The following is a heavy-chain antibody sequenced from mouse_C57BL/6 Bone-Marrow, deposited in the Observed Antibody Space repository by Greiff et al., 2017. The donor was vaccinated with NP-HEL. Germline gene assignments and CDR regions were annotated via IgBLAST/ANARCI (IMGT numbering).Heavy chain of an antibody. CDR3: AKREGYSNSWAWFAY. CDR2: IYPGSGST. Sequence: VQLQQPGAELVKPGASVKMSCKASGYTFTSYWITWVKQRPGQGLEWIGDIYPGSGSTNYNEKFKSKATLTVDTSSSTAYMQLSSLTSEDSAVYYCAKREGYSNSWAWFAYWGQGTLVTVSA. V-gene: IGHV1-55*01. J-gene: IGHJ3*01. D-gene: IGHD2-5*01. CDR1: GYTFTSYW.